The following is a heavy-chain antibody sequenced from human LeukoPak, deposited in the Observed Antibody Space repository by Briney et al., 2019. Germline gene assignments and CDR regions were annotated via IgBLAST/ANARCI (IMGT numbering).Heavy chain of an antibody. CDR3: ARAVDIVATPDY. V-gene: IGHV4-59*08. D-gene: IGHD5-12*01. CDR1: GGSISSYY. Sequence: SETLSLTCTVSGGSISSYYWGWIRQPPGKGLEWIGYIYYSGSTNYNPSLKSRVTISVDTSKNQFSLKLSSVTAADTAVYYCARAVDIVATPDYWGQGTLVTVSS. J-gene: IGHJ4*02. CDR2: IYYSGST.